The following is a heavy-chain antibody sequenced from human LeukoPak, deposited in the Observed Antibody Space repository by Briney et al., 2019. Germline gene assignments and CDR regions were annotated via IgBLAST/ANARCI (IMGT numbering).Heavy chain of an antibody. CDR2: INPNSGGT. CDR1: GYTFTDYY. D-gene: IGHD3-9*01. V-gene: IGHV1-2*02. CDR3: ARDVRGDFDWSGQD. J-gene: IGHJ4*02. Sequence: ASVKVSCKASGYTFTDYYMHWVRQAPGQGLEWMGWINPNSGGTNYAQKFQGRVTMTRDTSISTAYMELSRLRSDDTAVYYCARDVRGDFDWSGQDWGQGTLVTVSS.